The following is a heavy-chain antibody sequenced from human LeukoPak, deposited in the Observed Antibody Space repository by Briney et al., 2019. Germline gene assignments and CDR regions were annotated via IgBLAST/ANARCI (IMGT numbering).Heavy chain of an antibody. CDR1: GFTFSSYG. D-gene: IGHD1-26*01. CDR3: ARDLSGSYSFGMDV. J-gene: IGHJ6*02. CDR2: IWYDGSNK. Sequence: GGSLRLSCAASGFTFSSYGIHWVRQAPGKGLEWVAVIWYDGSNKYYADSVKGRFTISRDNSKNTVYLQMNSLRAEDTAVYYCARDLSGSYSFGMDVWGQGTTVTVSS. V-gene: IGHV3-33*01.